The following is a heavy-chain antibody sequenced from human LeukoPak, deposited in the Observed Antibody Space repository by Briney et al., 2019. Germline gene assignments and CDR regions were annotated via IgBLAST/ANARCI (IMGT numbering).Heavy chain of an antibody. D-gene: IGHD1-1*01. Sequence: GGSLSLSCAASGFTFSSYGMHWVRQAPGKGLEWVAFIRYDGSNKYYADSVKGRFTISRDNSKNTLYPQMNSLRAEDTAVYYCAKDKGNWNPDYWGQGTLVTVSS. V-gene: IGHV3-30*02. CDR1: GFTFSSYG. CDR2: IRYDGSNK. J-gene: IGHJ4*02. CDR3: AKDKGNWNPDY.